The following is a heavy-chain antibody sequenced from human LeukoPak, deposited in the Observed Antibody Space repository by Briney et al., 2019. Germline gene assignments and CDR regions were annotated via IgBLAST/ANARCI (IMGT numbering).Heavy chain of an antibody. D-gene: IGHD6-13*01. CDR3: ARGPSYSSSFDF. V-gene: IGHV3-33*01. CDR1: GFTFSSYG. J-gene: IGHJ4*02. CDR2: IWYDGSNK. Sequence: GGSLRVSCAASGFTFSSYGMHWVRQAPGKGLEWVAVIWYDGSNKYYADSVKGRFTISRDNSKNTLNLQMNSLRAEDTAVYYCARGPSYSSSFDFWGQGTLVIVSS.